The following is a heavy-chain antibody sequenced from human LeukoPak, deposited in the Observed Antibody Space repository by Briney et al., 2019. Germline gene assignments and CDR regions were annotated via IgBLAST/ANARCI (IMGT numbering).Heavy chain of an antibody. CDR1: GFSLSPSGVG. J-gene: IGHJ2*01. Sequence: SGPTLANPTQTLTLTCTFSGFSLSPSGVGVGWIRQPPEKALEWLALIYWNDDKRYSPSLKSRLTITKDTSNNQVVLTMTNMDPVDTATYYCAHSKLRYWYFDLWGRGTLVTVSS. CDR3: AHSKLRYWYFDL. V-gene: IGHV2-5*01. D-gene: IGHD1-7*01. CDR2: IYWNDDK.